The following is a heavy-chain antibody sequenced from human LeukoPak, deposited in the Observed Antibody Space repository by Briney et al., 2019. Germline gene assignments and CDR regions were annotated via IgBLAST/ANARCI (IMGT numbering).Heavy chain of an antibody. CDR2: ISSSSSYI. D-gene: IGHD6-19*01. CDR1: GVTFSSYS. J-gene: IGHJ4*02. CDR3: ARDIGAGAVAGEIDY. Sequence: GGALRLSCAASGVTFSSYSMNWGGQAPGKGVEGVSCISSSSSYIYYADSVKGRFTISRDNAKNSLYLQMDSLRAEDTAVYYCARDIGAGAVAGEIDYWGQGTLVTVSS. V-gene: IGHV3-21*01.